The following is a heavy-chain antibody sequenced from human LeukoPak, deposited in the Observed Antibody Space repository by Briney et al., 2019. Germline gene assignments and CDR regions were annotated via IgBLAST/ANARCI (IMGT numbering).Heavy chain of an antibody. CDR1: GYTFTSYG. CDR3: ARGDWFDP. Sequence: ASVKVSCKASGYTFTSYGISWVRQAPGQGLEWMGWISGYNGNTNYAQKFEGRVAMTTDTSSSTAFMELRSLRSDDTAIYYCARGDWFDPWGQGTLVTVSS. CDR2: ISGYNGNT. D-gene: IGHD2-21*01. V-gene: IGHV1-18*01. J-gene: IGHJ5*02.